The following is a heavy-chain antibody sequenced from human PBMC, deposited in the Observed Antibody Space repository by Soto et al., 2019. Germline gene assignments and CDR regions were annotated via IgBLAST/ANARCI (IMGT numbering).Heavy chain of an antibody. CDR2: IYYSGST. CDR1: GGSISSSSYY. V-gene: IGHV4-39*01. CDR3: ARQEISMTPFDY. Sequence: QLQLQESGPGLVKPSETLSLTCTVSGGSISSSSYYWGWIRQPPGKGLEWIGSIYYSGSTYYNPSLKSRVTISVDTSKNQFSLKLSSVTAADTAVYYCARQEISMTPFDYWGQGTLVTVSS. J-gene: IGHJ4*02.